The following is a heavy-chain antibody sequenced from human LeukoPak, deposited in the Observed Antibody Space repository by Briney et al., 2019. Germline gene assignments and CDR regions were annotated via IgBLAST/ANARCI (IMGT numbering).Heavy chain of an antibody. CDR1: GGSISSYY. CDR2: IYYSGST. J-gene: IGHJ4*02. Sequence: SETLSLTCTVSGGSISSYYWSWIRQPPGKGLEWIGYIYYSGSTNYNPSLKSRVIISVDTSKNQFSLKLSSVTAADTAVYYCARRSCSSTNCYIDYFDYWGQGTLVTVSS. V-gene: IGHV4-59*08. D-gene: IGHD2-2*02. CDR3: ARRSCSSTNCYIDYFDY.